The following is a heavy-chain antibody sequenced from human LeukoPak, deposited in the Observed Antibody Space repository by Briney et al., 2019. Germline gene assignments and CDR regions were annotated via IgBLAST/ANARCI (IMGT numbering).Heavy chain of an antibody. CDR1: GGSISSGYY. V-gene: IGHV4-38-2*02. CDR3: ARRRPRYFGWLEGDYYYYHMDV. J-gene: IGHJ6*03. CDR2: TYHGGRT. D-gene: IGHD3-9*01. Sequence: SETLSLTCTVAGGSISSGYYWGWLRQPPRQGLEWIGCTYHGGRTDYNPSLKSRVTTAVDTSKNHFSLNLCTVTAADTAVYYCARRRPRYFGWLEGDYYYYHMDVWGKGTPVTISS.